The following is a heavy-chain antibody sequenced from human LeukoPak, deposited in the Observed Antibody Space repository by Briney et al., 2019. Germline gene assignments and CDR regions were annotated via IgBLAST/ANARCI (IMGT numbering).Heavy chain of an antibody. D-gene: IGHD1-20*01. CDR1: GFIFTNYW. CDR3: ARDPSDNRNDNDY. V-gene: IGHV3-7*01. CDR2: IKEDGSEK. Sequence: PGGSLRLSCAASGFIFTNYWMSWVRQAPGKGLEWVANIKEDGSEKYYVDPIKGRFTISRDNAKNSLYLQMNSLRAEDTAVYYCARDPSDNRNDNDYWGQGTLVTVSS. J-gene: IGHJ4*02.